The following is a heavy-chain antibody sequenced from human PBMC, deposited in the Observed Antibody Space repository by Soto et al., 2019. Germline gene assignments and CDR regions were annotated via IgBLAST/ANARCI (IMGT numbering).Heavy chain of an antibody. CDR1: GGSISSYY. V-gene: IGHV4-59*01. CDR2: IYYSGST. CDR3: ARGPTMVRGVRGWFDP. Sequence: SETLSLTCTVSGGSISSYYWSWIRQPPGKGLEWIGYIYYSGSTNYNPSLKSRVTISVDTSKNQFSLKLSSVTAADTAVYYCARGPTMVRGVRGWFDPWGQGTLVTVSS. D-gene: IGHD3-10*01. J-gene: IGHJ5*02.